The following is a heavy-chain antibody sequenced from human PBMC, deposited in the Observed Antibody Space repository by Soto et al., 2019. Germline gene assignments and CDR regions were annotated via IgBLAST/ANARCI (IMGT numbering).Heavy chain of an antibody. Sequence: PVGSLRLSCVASGFTFSSYSMVWVRQAPGKGLEWISYIFVSSTTIYYADSVKGRFTVSRDNAQNSLFLLMNSLRAEDTAVYYCARDRDWAFDYWGRGTLVTVSS. V-gene: IGHV3-48*04. CDR3: ARDRDWAFDY. D-gene: IGHD3-9*01. CDR1: GFTFSSYS. CDR2: IFVSSTTI. J-gene: IGHJ4*02.